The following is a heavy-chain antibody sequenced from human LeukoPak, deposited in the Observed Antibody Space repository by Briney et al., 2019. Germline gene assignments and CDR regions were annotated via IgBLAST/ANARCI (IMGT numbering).Heavy chain of an antibody. CDR2: IRDSGRTI. CDR3: ARARAGRIYDILTGYYIGGDSFDY. D-gene: IGHD3-9*01. V-gene: IGHV3-48*03. CDR1: GFTFSSYE. J-gene: IGHJ4*02. Sequence: TGGSLRLSCAASGFTFSSYEMNWVRQAPGKGLEWVSYIRDSGRTIKYADSVKGRFTMSRDNAKNSLYLQMNSLRAEDTAVYYCARARAGRIYDILTGYYIGGDSFDYWGQGTLVTVSS.